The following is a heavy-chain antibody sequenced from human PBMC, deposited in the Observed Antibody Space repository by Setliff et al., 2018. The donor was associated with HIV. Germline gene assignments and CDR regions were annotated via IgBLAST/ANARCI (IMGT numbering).Heavy chain of an antibody. V-gene: IGHV3-30-3*01. CDR1: GFTFSNYA. J-gene: IGHJ4*02. Sequence: LRLSCAASGFTFSNYAMHWVRQAPGKGLEWVAVISHDGSNKYYADSVKGRFTISRDNSKNTLYLQMNSLRVEDTAVYYCAGETMYDSRGYLSHYFDYWGQGTPVTVSS. CDR2: ISHDGSNK. CDR3: AGETMYDSRGYLSHYFDY. D-gene: IGHD3-22*01.